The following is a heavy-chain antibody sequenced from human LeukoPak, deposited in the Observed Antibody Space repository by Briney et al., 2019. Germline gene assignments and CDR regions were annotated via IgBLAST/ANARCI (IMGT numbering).Heavy chain of an antibody. CDR2: MNPNSGNT. J-gene: IGHJ5*02. Sequence: ASVEVSSKASGYTFTSYDINWVRQATGQGLEWMGWMNPNSGNTGYAQKFQGRVTMTRNTSISTAYMELSSLRSEDTAVYYCARVGDYYDSSGYSNWFDPWGQGTLVTVSS. D-gene: IGHD3-22*01. V-gene: IGHV1-8*01. CDR1: GYTFTSYD. CDR3: ARVGDYYDSSGYSNWFDP.